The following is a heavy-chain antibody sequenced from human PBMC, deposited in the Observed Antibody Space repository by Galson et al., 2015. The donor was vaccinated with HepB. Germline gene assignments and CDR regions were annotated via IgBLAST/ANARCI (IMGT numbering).Heavy chain of an antibody. V-gene: IGHV4-34*01. D-gene: IGHD3-10*01. J-gene: IGHJ3*01. CDR1: RGSISSSFY. Sequence: LSLTCTVSRGSISSSFYWGWIRQPPGKGLEWIGEISHRGSTNYNPSLQSRVTISVGTSKNQFSLKLRSLTAADTALYYCARGNDYGSGTFYKSYGIDVWGQGTMVIVSS. CDR2: ISHRGST. CDR3: ARGNDYGSGTFYKSYGIDV.